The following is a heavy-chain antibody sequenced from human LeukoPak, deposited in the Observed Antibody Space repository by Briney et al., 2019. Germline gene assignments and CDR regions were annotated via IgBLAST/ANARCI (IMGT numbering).Heavy chain of an antibody. CDR2: IYPGDSDT. V-gene: IGHV5-51*01. J-gene: IGHJ4*02. CDR3: ARGNGTHDL. Sequence: GESLEISCKGSGYNFAIYWVAWVRQMPEKGLEWMGIIYPGDSDTIYSPSFQGQVTMSADKSMNSVYLEWSSLKASDSARYYCARGNGTHDLWGQGTLVTVSS. CDR1: GYNFAIYW. D-gene: IGHD1-1*01.